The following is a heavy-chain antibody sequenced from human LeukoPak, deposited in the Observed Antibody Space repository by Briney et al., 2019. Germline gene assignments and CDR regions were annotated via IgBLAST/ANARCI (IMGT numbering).Heavy chain of an antibody. CDR1: GLTLSSYA. J-gene: IGHJ4*02. CDR2: ISGSGGST. D-gene: IGHD3-22*01. CDR3: AKDQYDSSGYFILPCDY. V-gene: IGHV3-23*01. Sequence: GGSLRLSCAASGLTLSSYAMSWVRQAPGKGLKWVSAISGSGGSTYYADSVKGRFTISRDNSTSTLYLQMNSLRAEDTAVYYCAKDQYDSSGYFILPCDYWGQGTLVTVSS.